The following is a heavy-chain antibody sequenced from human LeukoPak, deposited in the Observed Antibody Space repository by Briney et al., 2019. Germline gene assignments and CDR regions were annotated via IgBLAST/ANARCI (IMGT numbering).Heavy chain of an antibody. D-gene: IGHD2-2*01. CDR3: AKPPDCSTTTCFRFEY. Sequence: GGSLRLSCAPSGVTFSSDAMSWVRQAPGEGLEWGSAISGSGGSTYYADSVKRRLTISRHNTKNPLYLQMTSLRAEDPPVYYCAKPPDCSTTTCFRFEYWGQGTLVTVSS. CDR2: ISGSGGST. J-gene: IGHJ4*02. CDR1: GVTFSSDA. V-gene: IGHV3-23*01.